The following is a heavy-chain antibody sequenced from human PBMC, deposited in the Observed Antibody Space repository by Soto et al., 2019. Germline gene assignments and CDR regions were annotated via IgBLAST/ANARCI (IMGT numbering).Heavy chain of an antibody. CDR2: IIPIFGTA. J-gene: IGHJ6*02. CDR1: GGTFSSYA. Sequence: QVQLVQSGAEVKKPGSSVKVSCKASGGTFSSYAISWVRQAPGQGLEWMGGIIPIFGTANYAQTFQGRVTITSDESTSTAYMELSSLGSEDAAVYYCAGKGIAVAVHYDYYGMDFWGQGTLVTVSS. D-gene: IGHD6-19*01. V-gene: IGHV1-69*01. CDR3: AGKGIAVAVHYDYYGMDF.